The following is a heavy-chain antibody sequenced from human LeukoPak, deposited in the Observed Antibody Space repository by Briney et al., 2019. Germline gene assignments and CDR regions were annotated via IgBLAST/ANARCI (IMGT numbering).Heavy chain of an antibody. CDR1: GGSISSYY. V-gene: IGHV4-59*01. CDR2: IYYSGST. J-gene: IGHJ4*02. Sequence: PSETLSLTCTVSGGSISSYYWSWIRQPPGKGLEWIGYIYYSGSTNYNPSLKSRVTISVDTSKNQFSLKLSSVTAADTAVYYCARVAIRDLEWASFDYWGQGTLVTVSS. D-gene: IGHD3-3*01. CDR3: ARVAIRDLEWASFDY.